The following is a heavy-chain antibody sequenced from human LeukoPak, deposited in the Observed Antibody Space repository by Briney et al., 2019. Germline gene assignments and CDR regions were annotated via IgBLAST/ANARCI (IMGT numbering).Heavy chain of an antibody. CDR2: IYYSGST. D-gene: IGHD2-21*02. V-gene: IGHV4-59*01. CDR3: ARGRSDYYFDY. CDR1: GGSISSYY. J-gene: IGHJ4*02. Sequence: SETLSLTCTVSGGSISSYYWNWIRQPPGKGLEWIGYIYYSGSTSYNPSLKSRLTILVDTSKNQLSLKLSSVTAADTAVYYCARGRSDYYFDYWGQGTLVTVSS.